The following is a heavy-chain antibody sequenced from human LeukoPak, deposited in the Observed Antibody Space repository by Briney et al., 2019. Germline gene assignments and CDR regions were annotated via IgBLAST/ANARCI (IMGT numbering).Heavy chain of an antibody. J-gene: IGHJ4*02. CDR2: IYYRGST. D-gene: IGHD3-10*01. Sequence: SETLSLTCTVAGGSISSSSYYWSWIRQPPGKGLEWIGYIYYRGSTNYNPSLKSRVTISVDTSKNQFSLKLSSVTAADTAVYYCARFGGFGELPKPFDYWGQGTLVTVSS. CDR3: ARFGGFGELPKPFDY. V-gene: IGHV4-61*01. CDR1: GGSISSSSYY.